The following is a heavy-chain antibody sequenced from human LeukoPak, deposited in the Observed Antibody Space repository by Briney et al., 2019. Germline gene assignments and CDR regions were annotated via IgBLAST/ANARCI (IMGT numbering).Heavy chain of an antibody. CDR3: ARDASDFGYGFNWFDP. J-gene: IGHJ5*02. Sequence: GGFLRLSCAASGFTFSSYSMNWVRQAPGKGLECVSSISSSSSYIYYADSVKGRFTISRDNAKNSLYLQMNSLRAEDTAVYYCARDASDFGYGFNWFDPWGQGTLVTVSS. D-gene: IGHD2-15*01. CDR2: ISSSSSYI. V-gene: IGHV3-21*01. CDR1: GFTFSSYS.